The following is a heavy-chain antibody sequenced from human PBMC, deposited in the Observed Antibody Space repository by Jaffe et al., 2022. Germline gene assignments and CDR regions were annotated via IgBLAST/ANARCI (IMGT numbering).Heavy chain of an antibody. Sequence: QVQLQESGPGLVKPSETLSLTCAVSGYSISSGYYWGWIRQPPGKGLEWIGSIYHSGSTYYNPSLKSRVTISVDTSKNQFSLKLSSVTAADTAVYYCARHTSSSGYYLYYFDYWGQGTLVTVSS. CDR2: IYHSGST. J-gene: IGHJ4*02. CDR3: ARHTSSSGYYLYYFDY. CDR1: GYSISSGYY. V-gene: IGHV4-38-2*01. D-gene: IGHD3-22*01.